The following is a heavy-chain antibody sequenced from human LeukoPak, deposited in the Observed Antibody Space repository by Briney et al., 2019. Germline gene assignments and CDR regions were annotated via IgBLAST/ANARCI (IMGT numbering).Heavy chain of an antibody. CDR1: GGSMNNYY. D-gene: IGHD6-13*01. CDR2: IYATGST. V-gene: IGHV4-4*07. J-gene: IGHJ4*02. Sequence: SETLSLTCSVSGGSMNNYYWNWIRQSADKGPEWIGRIYATGSTDHNPSLKSRVTISLAKSKNQFSLKLTSVTAADTAVYYCARAYSISWYYFDYWGQGTLVTVSS. CDR3: ARAYSISWYYFDY.